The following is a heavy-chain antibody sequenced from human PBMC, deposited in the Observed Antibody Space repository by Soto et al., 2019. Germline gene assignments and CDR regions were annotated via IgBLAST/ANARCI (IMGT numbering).Heavy chain of an antibody. V-gene: IGHV4-31*03. Sequence: SETLSLTCNVSGDSMSDSDYYWNWIRQRPGKGLEWIGYVYYSGNTYYNPSLKSRITISVDTSKSQFSLKLSSVTAADTAVYYCARGGYSYGHETLDYWGQGTLVTVST. CDR1: GDSMSDSDYY. CDR2: VYYSGNT. J-gene: IGHJ4*02. D-gene: IGHD5-18*01. CDR3: ARGGYSYGHETLDY.